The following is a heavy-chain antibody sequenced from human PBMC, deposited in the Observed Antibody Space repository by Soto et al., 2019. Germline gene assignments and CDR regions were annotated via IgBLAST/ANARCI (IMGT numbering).Heavy chain of an antibody. CDR3: AREYNWNCVHHYYMDV. Sequence: ASVKVSCKASGYTFTSYGISWVRQAPGQGLEWMGWISAYNGNTNYAQKLQGRVTMTTDTSTSTAYMELRSLRSDDTAVYCCAREYNWNCVHHYYMDVWGKGTTVTVSS. CDR2: ISAYNGNT. V-gene: IGHV1-18*01. CDR1: GYTFTSYG. J-gene: IGHJ6*03. D-gene: IGHD1-7*01.